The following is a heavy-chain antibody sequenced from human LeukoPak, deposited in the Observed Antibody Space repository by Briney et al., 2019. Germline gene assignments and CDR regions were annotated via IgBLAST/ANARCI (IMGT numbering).Heavy chain of an antibody. Sequence: GGSLRLSCAASGFTFSSYEMNWVRQAPGKGLEWVSYISSSGSTIYYADSVKGRFTISRDNAKNSLYLQMNSLRVEDTAKYYCAKDLGYDYVWGEGNLYDCWGQGILVTVSS. J-gene: IGHJ4*02. D-gene: IGHD3-16*01. CDR2: ISSSGSTI. CDR3: AKDLGYDYVWGEGNLYDC. V-gene: IGHV3-48*03. CDR1: GFTFSSYE.